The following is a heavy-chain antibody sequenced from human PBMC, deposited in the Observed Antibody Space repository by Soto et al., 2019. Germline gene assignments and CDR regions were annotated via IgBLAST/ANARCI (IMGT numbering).Heavy chain of an antibody. CDR2: IYYSGTT. Sequence: QVQLQESGPVLVNPSQTLSLTCTVSGCSNSSGAYYWSWIRQPPVKGLEWLGYIYYSGTTYYNPYLKSRVTISVDTSKNQFSRKLSSVTAADTAVYDCARDGGYYFDYWGQGTLVTVSS. CDR3: ARDGGYYFDY. J-gene: IGHJ4*02. D-gene: IGHD3-16*01. CDR1: GCSNSSGAYY. V-gene: IGHV4-30-4*01.